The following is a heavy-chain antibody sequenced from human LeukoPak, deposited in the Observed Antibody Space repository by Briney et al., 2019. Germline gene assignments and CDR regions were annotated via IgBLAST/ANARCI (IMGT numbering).Heavy chain of an antibody. V-gene: IGHV3-30*02. CDR1: GFTFSSYG. CDR3: AKGVVVPAAILGY. Sequence: GGSLRLSCAASGFTFSSYGMHWVRQAPGKGLEWVAFIRYDGSNKYYADSVKGRSTISRDNSKNTLYLQMNSLRAEDTAVYYCAKGVVVPAAILGYWGQGTLVTVSS. J-gene: IGHJ4*02. CDR2: IRYDGSNK. D-gene: IGHD2-2*01.